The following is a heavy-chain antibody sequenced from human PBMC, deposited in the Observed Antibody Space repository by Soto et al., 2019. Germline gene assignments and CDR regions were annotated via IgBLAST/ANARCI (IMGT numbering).Heavy chain of an antibody. D-gene: IGHD3-10*01. CDR1: GFTFSSYW. CDR3: ARVWRYYGSGSYYDH. J-gene: IGHJ5*02. CDR2: INSDGSST. V-gene: IGHV3-74*01. Sequence: EVQLVESGGGLVQPGGSLRLSCAASGFTFSSYWMHWVRQAPGKGLVWVSRINSDGSSTSYADSVKGRFTISRDNAKNTLYLRMNSLRAEDTAVYYCARVWRYYGSGSYYDHWGQGTLVTVSS.